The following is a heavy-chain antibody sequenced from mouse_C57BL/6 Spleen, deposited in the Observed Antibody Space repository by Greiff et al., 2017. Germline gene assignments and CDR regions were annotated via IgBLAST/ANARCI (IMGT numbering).Heavy chain of an antibody. D-gene: IGHD1-1*01. Sequence: QVQLQQPGAELVKPGASVKLSCKASGYTFTSYWMHWVKQRPGQGLEWIGMIHPNSGSTNYNEKFKSKATLTVDKSSSTAYMQLSSLTSEDSAVYYGAQNYYGSSWWCAYWGQGTLVTVSA. CDR1: GYTFTSYW. J-gene: IGHJ3*01. CDR3: AQNYYGSSWWCAY. V-gene: IGHV1-64*01. CDR2: IHPNSGST.